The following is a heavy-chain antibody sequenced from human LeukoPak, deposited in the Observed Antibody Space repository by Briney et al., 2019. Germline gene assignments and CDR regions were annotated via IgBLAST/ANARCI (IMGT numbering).Heavy chain of an antibody. D-gene: IGHD3-10*01. CDR1: GGTFSSYA. CDR3: ARQYYYGSGILGY. Sequence: GASVKVSCKASGGTFSSYAISWVRQAPGQGLNYAQKFQGRVTITTDESTSTAYMELSSLRSEDTAVYYCARQYYYGSGILGYWGQGTLVTGSS. J-gene: IGHJ4*02. V-gene: IGHV1-69*05.